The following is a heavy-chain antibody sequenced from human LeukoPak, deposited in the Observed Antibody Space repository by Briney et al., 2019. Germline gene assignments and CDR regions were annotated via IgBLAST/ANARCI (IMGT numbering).Heavy chain of an antibody. V-gene: IGHV1-69*06. CDR3: ARAPVGAAAGTTWYYYYYMDV. Sequence: ASVKVSCKASGGTFSSYAISWVRQAPGQGLEWMGGIIPIFGTANYAQKFQGRVTITADKSTSTAYMELSSLRSEDTAVYYCARAPVGAAAGTTWYYYYYMDVWGKGTTVTVSS. CDR1: GGTFSSYA. D-gene: IGHD6-13*01. J-gene: IGHJ6*03. CDR2: IIPIFGTA.